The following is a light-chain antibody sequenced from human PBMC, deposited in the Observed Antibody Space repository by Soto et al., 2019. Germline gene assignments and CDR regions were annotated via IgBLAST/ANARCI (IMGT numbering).Light chain of an antibody. V-gene: IGLV2-23*01. CDR1: SSDVGNYNL. J-gene: IGLJ3*02. CDR2: EGS. Sequence: QSALTQPASVSGSPGQSITVSCTGTSSDVGNYNLVSWYQQHPGKAPKVMIYEGSKRPSGVSNRFSGSKSGNTASLTISGLQAEDEADYCCCSYAGSSTWVFGGGTKVTVL. CDR3: CSYAGSSTWV.